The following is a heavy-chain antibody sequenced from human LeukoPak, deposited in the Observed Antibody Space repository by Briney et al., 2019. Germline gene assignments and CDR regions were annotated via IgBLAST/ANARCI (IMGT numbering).Heavy chain of an antibody. Sequence: RPSGTLSLTCAVSGGSITNSHWWSWVRQSPGKGLEWIGSIYYSGSTYYNPSLKSRVTISVDTSKNQFSLKLSSVTAADTAVYYCARDLGGADGELFGYWGQGTLVTVSS. CDR2: IYYSGST. CDR3: ARDLGGADGELFGY. CDR1: GGSITNSHW. D-gene: IGHD3-10*01. J-gene: IGHJ4*02. V-gene: IGHV4-4*02.